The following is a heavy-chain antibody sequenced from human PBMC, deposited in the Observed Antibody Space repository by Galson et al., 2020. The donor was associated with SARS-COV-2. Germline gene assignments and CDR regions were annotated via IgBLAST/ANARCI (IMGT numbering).Heavy chain of an antibody. J-gene: IGHJ2*01. CDR1: GFSLTNDRMG. CDR2: IFSNDDT. CDR3: ARLREDTGYDSESYYFDL. V-gene: IGHV2-26*01. Sequence: SGPTLVKPTETLTLTCTVSGFSLTNDRMGVSWIRQPPGTALEWLANIFSNDDTFYSTSLKTSLTISRDTSNSQVVLTMTNIDPVDTATYFCARLREDTGYDSESYYFDLWGRGTLVTVSS. D-gene: IGHD5-12*01.